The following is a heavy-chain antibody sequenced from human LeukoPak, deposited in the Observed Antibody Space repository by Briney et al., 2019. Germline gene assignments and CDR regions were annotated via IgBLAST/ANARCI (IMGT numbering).Heavy chain of an antibody. Sequence: RASVKVSCKASGYTFTSYDINWVRQATGQGLEWMGWINAGNGNTKYSQKFQGRVTITRDTSASTAYMELSSLRSEDTAVYYCARDTIGATPYFDYWGQGTLVTVSS. CDR2: INAGNGNT. CDR3: ARDTIGATPYFDY. D-gene: IGHD1-26*01. V-gene: IGHV1-3*01. J-gene: IGHJ4*02. CDR1: GYTFTSYD.